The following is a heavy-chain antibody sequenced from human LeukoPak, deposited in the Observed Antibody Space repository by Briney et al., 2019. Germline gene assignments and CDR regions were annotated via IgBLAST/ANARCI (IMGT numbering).Heavy chain of an antibody. D-gene: IGHD2-2*01. Sequence: PSETLSLTCTVSGGSISSYYWSWIRQPPGKGLEWIGYIYYSGSTNYNPSLKSRVTISVDTSKNQFSLKLNSVTAADTAVYYCARPTAAMLGAFDIWGQGTMVTVSS. CDR3: ARPTAAMLGAFDI. CDR2: IYYSGST. V-gene: IGHV4-59*08. CDR1: GGSISSYY. J-gene: IGHJ3*02.